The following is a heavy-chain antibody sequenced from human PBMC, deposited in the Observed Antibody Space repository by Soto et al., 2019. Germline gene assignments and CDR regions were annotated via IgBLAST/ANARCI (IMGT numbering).Heavy chain of an antibody. CDR3: ARFPPRGTVTRGWFDP. J-gene: IGHJ5*02. CDR2: INHSGST. V-gene: IGHV4-34*01. CDR1: GGSFSGYY. D-gene: IGHD4-17*01. Sequence: QVQLQQWGAGLLKPSETLSLTCAVYGGSFSGYYWSWIRQPPGKGLEWIGEINHSGSTNYNPSLKSRVIISVDTSKNQFSLKLSSVTAADTAVYYCARFPPRGTVTRGWFDPWGQGTLVTVSS.